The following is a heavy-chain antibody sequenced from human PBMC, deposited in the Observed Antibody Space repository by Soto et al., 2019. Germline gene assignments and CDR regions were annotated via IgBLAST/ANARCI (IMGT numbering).Heavy chain of an antibody. V-gene: IGHV3-23*01. D-gene: IGHD3-16*01. CDR2: ITGSGDDT. J-gene: IGHJ6*02. Sequence: GGSLRLSCAASGFVFRSYAMNWVRQAPGKGLEWVSVITGSGDDTYYVDSVKGRFTISRDNSKNTLYLQMNSLRAEDMAVYYCAKFIRSVNYDYVWGSYVYGMDVWGQGTTVTVSS. CDR3: AKFIRSVNYDYVWGSYVYGMDV. CDR1: GFVFRSYA.